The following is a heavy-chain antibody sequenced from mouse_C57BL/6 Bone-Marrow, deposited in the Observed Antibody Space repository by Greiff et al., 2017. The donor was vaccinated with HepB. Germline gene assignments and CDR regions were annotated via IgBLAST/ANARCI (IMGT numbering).Heavy chain of an antibody. Sequence: EVKVVESGEGLVKPGGSLKLSCAASGFNFSSYAMSWVRQTPEKRLEWVAYISSGGDYIYYADTVKGRFTISRDNARNTLYLQMSSLKSEDTAMYYCTRESSYYFDYWGQGTTLTVSS. J-gene: IGHJ2*01. CDR3: TRESSYYFDY. CDR2: ISSGGDYI. D-gene: IGHD1-1*01. V-gene: IGHV5-9-1*02. CDR1: GFNFSSYA.